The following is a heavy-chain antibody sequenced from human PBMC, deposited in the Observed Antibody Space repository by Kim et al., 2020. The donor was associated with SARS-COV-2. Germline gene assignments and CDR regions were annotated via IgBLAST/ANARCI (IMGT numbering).Heavy chain of an antibody. Sequence: GGSTSYEQKVQGRVTMTRDTSTSTVYMELSSLRSEDTAVYYCARDGAVDFWGQGTLVTVSS. J-gene: IGHJ4*02. V-gene: IGHV1-46*01. D-gene: IGHD3-3*01. CDR2: GGST. CDR3: ARDGAVDF.